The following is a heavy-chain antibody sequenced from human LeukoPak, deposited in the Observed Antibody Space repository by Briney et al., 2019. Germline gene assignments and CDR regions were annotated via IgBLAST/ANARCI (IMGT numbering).Heavy chain of an antibody. D-gene: IGHD6-19*01. Sequence: KTGASLQISCQGSGSSFTSYWIGWVRQLPGKGLEWMGIIYPGDSDTKYSPSFQGQFTISADKSISTAYLQWSSLKASDTAMYYCASREYSSGWYFFDYWGQGTLVTVSS. CDR3: ASREYSSGWYFFDY. J-gene: IGHJ4*02. CDR1: GSSFTSYW. CDR2: IYPGDSDT. V-gene: IGHV5-51*01.